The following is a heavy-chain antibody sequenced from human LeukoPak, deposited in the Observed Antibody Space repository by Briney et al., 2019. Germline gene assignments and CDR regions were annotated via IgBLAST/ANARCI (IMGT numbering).Heavy chain of an antibody. CDR1: GFTVSSYW. V-gene: IGHV3-7*01. CDR3: ASFPTVVTPLDWFDP. J-gene: IGHJ5*02. CDR2: IKQDGSEK. D-gene: IGHD4-23*01. Sequence: GGPLRLSCAASGFTVSSYWMSWVRQAPGKGLEWVANIKQDGSEKYYVDSVKGRFTISRDNAKNSLYLQMNSLRAEDTAVYYCASFPTVVTPLDWFDPWGQGTLVTVSS.